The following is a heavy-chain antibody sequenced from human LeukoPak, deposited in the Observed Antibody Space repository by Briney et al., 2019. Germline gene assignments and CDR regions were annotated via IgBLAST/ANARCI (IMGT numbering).Heavy chain of an antibody. J-gene: IGHJ4*02. V-gene: IGHV4-39*01. CDR2: IYYSGST. CDR3: ARPQYSSGWPYYFDY. D-gene: IGHD6-19*01. Sequence: SETLSLTCTVSGGSISSSSYYWGWIRQPPGKGLEWIGSIYYSGSTYYNPSLKSRVTISVDTSKNQFSLKLSSVTAADTAVYHCARPQYSSGWPYYFDYWGQGTLVTVSS. CDR1: GGSISSSSYY.